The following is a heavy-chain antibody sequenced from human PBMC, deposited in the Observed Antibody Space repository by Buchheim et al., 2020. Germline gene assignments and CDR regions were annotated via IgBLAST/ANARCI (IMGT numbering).Heavy chain of an antibody. J-gene: IGHJ6*02. CDR3: AVDLQSTDYYYGMDV. V-gene: IGHV3-23*01. CDR1: GFTFSSYA. D-gene: IGHD6-19*01. Sequence: EVQLLESGGGLVQPGGSLRLSCAASGFTFSSYAMSWVRQAPGKGLEWVSAISGSGGSTYYADSVKGRFHIPRDNSKKPLYLQMNSLRAEDTAVYYCAVDLQSTDYYYGMDVWGQGTT. CDR2: ISGSGGST.